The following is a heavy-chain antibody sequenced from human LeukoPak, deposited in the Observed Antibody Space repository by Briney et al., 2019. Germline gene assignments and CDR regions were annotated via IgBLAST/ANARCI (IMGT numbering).Heavy chain of an antibody. CDR1: GYTLTELS. D-gene: IGHD2-2*01. J-gene: IGHJ5*02. CDR2: IIPIFGTA. Sequence: GASVKVSCKVSGYTLTELSMHWVRQAPGQGLEWMGGIIPIFGTANYAQKFQGRVTITTDESTSTAYMELSSLRSEDTAVYYCARGVVPAALYNWFDPWGQGTLVTVSS. CDR3: ARGVVPAALYNWFDP. V-gene: IGHV1-69*05.